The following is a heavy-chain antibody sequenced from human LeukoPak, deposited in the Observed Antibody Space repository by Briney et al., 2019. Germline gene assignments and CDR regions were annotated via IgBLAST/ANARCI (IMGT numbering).Heavy chain of an antibody. J-gene: IGHJ5*02. D-gene: IGHD5-18*01. V-gene: IGHV3-23*01. CDR3: AKAGIQLWLHWFDP. CDR1: GFTFSSYA. CDR2: ISGSGGST. Sequence: GGSLRLSCAASGFTFSSYAMSWVRQAPGKGLEGVSSISGSGGSTYYAASVKGRFTISRDHSKNTLYLQMNSLRAEDTAVYYCAKAGIQLWLHWFDPWGQGTLVTVSS.